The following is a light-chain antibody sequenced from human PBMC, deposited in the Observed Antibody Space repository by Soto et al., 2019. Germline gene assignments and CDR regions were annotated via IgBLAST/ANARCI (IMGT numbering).Light chain of an antibody. V-gene: IGLV1-44*01. J-gene: IGLJ1*01. Sequence: QSALTQPPSASETPGQRVTISCSGSSSNIGINTVDWFQQLPGTAPKLLIYNNNQRPSGVPDRFSGSKSGTSASLAISGLQSEDESDYYCAARDDTVNGYVFGTGSKVTVL. CDR3: AARDDTVNGYV. CDR1: SSNIGINT. CDR2: NNN.